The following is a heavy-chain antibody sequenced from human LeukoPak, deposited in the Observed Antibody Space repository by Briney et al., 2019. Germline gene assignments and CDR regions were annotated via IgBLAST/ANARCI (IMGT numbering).Heavy chain of an antibody. J-gene: IGHJ4*02. V-gene: IGHV3-21*01. D-gene: IGHD2-2*01. CDR2: ISSSNYI. Sequence: PGGSLRLSCAASGFTFNKYSMNWVRQAPGKGLEWVSSISSSNYIYYADSVKGRFTISRDNAKNSLYLQMNSLRVEDTAVYYCARATSNVVVVPAAVDYWGQGTLVTVSS. CDR3: ARATSNVVVVPAAVDY. CDR1: GFTFNKYS.